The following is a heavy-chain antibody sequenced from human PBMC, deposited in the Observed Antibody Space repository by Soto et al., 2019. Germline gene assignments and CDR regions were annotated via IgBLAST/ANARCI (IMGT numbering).Heavy chain of an antibody. CDR3: ARMAASGSLNWCER. CDR1: GYTLTNYE. V-gene: IGHV1-8*01. Sequence: GSVNVSCKASGYTLTNYEISWVRQATGQGLEWMGWMIPGIGNTGYAHKFQDRVTMTRNISISTAYMELSRLGSDDTAIYYCARMAASGSLNWCERWGKENLVTVSS. J-gene: IGHJ5*02. D-gene: IGHD3-22*01. CDR2: MIPGIGNT.